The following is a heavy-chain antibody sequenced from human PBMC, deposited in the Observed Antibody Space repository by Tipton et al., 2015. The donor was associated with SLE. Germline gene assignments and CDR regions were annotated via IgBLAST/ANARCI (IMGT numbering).Heavy chain of an antibody. V-gene: IGHV6-1*01. Sequence: GLVKPSQTLSLTCAISGDSVSSNSAAWNWIRQSPSRGLEWLGRTYYRSKWYNDYAVSVKSRITINPDTSKNQFSLQLNSVTPEDTAVYYCARGYDYVWGSYHNWFDPWGQGTLVTVSS. D-gene: IGHD3-16*02. CDR2: TYYRSKWYN. CDR3: ARGYDYVWGSYHNWFDP. CDR1: GDSVSSNSAA. J-gene: IGHJ5*02.